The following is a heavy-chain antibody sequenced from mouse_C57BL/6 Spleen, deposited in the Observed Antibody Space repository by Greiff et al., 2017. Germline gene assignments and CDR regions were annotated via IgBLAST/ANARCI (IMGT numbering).Heavy chain of an antibody. CDR1: GYSITSCYY. D-gene: IGHD1-1*01. Sequence: VQLKESGPGLVKPSQSLSLTCSVTGYSITSCYYWNWIRQLPGNQLECMGYISYDGSNNYNPSLKNRISITRDTSKNQFFLKLNSVTTEDTATYYCARAVVALDYWGQGTTLTVSS. CDR3: ARAVVALDY. CDR2: ISYDGSN. V-gene: IGHV3-6*01. J-gene: IGHJ2*01.